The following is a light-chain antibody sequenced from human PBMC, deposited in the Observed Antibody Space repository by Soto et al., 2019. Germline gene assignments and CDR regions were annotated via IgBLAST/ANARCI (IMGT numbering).Light chain of an antibody. CDR2: DNN. CDR1: SSNIGNNN. CDR3: ATWDGSLSVVV. Sequence: QSVLTQPPSASGTPGQRVTISCSGSSSNIGNNNVYWYQQFPGTAPKRLIYDNNQRPSGVPDRFSGSKSGTSASLAISGLRSEDKADYYCATWDGSLSVVVFGGGTKLTVL. J-gene: IGLJ2*01. V-gene: IGLV1-47*02.